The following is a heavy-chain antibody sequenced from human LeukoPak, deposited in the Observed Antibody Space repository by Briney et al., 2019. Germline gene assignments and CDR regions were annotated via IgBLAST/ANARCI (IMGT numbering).Heavy chain of an antibody. CDR2: ISWNSGSI. CDR1: GFTFDDYA. V-gene: IGHV3-9*01. Sequence: GGSLRLSCAASGFTFDDYAMHWVRQAPGKGLEWVSGISWNSGSIGYADSVKGRFTISRDNAKNSLYLQMNSLRAEDTALYYCARSILQHAFDIWGQGTMVTVSS. J-gene: IGHJ3*02. D-gene: IGHD2/OR15-2a*01. CDR3: ARSILQHAFDI.